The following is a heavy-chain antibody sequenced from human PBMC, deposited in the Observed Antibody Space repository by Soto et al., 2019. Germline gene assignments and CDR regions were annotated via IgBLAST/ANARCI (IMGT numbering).Heavy chain of an antibody. Sequence: SETLSLTCAISGDSVSSNSGGLNWIRKYPKRGLEWLGRTYYRSTWYYDSAVSVRGRIIINPDTSKNQFSLQMKSVTPEDTAEYYCAREGAVADAFDIWGQGTKV. D-gene: IGHD6-19*01. CDR2: TYYRSTWYY. CDR3: AREGAVADAFDI. J-gene: IGHJ3*02. V-gene: IGHV6-1*01. CDR1: GDSVSSNSGG.